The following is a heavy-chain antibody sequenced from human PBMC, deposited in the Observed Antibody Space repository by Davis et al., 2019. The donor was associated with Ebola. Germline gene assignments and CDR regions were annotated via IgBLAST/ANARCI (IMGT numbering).Heavy chain of an antibody. CDR1: GFTFSSYG. Sequence: GSLRLSCAASGFTFSSYGMNWVRQAPGKGLEWVSTISGRGGSTHYADSVKGRFTISRDNSKNTLYLQMNSLRAEDTAVYYCASNYYAMDVWGQGTTVTVSS. J-gene: IGHJ6*02. CDR3: ASNYYAMDV. CDR2: ISGRGGST. V-gene: IGHV3-23*01.